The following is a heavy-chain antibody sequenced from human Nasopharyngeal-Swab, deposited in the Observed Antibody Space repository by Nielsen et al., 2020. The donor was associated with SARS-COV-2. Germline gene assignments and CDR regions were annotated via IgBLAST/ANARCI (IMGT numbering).Heavy chain of an antibody. CDR3: ARYSRSSWSSRRDY. J-gene: IGHJ4*02. V-gene: IGHV4-34*01. D-gene: IGHD6-13*01. Sequence: RQAPGKGLEWIGETNHSGSTNYNPSLKSRVTISVDTSKNQFSLKLSSVTAADTAVYYCARYSRSSWSSRRDYWGQGTLVTVSS. CDR2: TNHSGST.